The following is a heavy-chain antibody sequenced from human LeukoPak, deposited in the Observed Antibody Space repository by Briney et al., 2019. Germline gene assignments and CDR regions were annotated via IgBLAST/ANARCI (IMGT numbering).Heavy chain of an antibody. J-gene: IGHJ6*03. V-gene: IGHV4-59*01. CDR1: GGSISSYY. CDR2: IYYSGST. D-gene: IGHD3-3*01. CDR3: ARGPAKYYDFWSGPYYYYYMDV. Sequence: KPSETLSLTCTVSGGSISSYYWSWIQQPPGKGLEWIGYIYYSGSTNYNPSLKSRVTISVDTSKNQFSLKLSSVTAADTAVYYCARGPAKYYDFWSGPYYYYYMDVWGKGTTVTVSS.